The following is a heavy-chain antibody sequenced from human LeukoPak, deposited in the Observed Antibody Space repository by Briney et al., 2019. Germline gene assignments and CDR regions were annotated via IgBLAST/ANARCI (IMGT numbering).Heavy chain of an antibody. CDR1: GFTFNIYG. Sequence: GGSLRLSCAASGFTFNIYGMNWVRQAPGKGLEWVSGIRGSGVETFYADSVKGRFTISRDNSKNTLYLQMNSLRAEDTAVYYCAKDIRYSSGWRGIEYWGQGTLVTVSS. V-gene: IGHV3-23*01. D-gene: IGHD6-19*01. CDR3: AKDIRYSSGWRGIEY. CDR2: IRGSGVET. J-gene: IGHJ4*02.